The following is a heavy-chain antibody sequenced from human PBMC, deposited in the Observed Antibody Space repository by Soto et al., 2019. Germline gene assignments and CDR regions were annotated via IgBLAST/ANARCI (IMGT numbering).Heavy chain of an antibody. V-gene: IGHV4-59*01. Sequence: PSETLSLTXTVSGGSISSSYWSWIRQPPGKALEWIGYIYYTGSTSYNPSLKSRVIIPEDTSKNQFSLKLSSVTAADTAVYYCARHYDFWSGYYDYWGQGTLVTVSS. CDR3: ARHYDFWSGYYDY. CDR2: IYYTGST. CDR1: GGSISSSY. J-gene: IGHJ4*02. D-gene: IGHD3-3*01.